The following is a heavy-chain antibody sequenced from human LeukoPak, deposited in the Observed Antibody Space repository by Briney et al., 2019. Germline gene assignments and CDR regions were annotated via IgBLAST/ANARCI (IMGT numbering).Heavy chain of an antibody. Sequence: GGSLRLSCAASGFSFSSYSMNWVRQAPGKGLEWVSSISSSSSYIYYADSEKGRFTISRDNAKNSLYLQMTSLRAEDTAVYYCARDVGVDPWDCSSTSCSLYFDYWGQGTLVSVSS. D-gene: IGHD2-2*01. CDR1: GFSFSSYS. V-gene: IGHV3-21*01. CDR3: ARDVGVDPWDCSSTSCSLYFDY. J-gene: IGHJ4*02. CDR2: ISSSSSYI.